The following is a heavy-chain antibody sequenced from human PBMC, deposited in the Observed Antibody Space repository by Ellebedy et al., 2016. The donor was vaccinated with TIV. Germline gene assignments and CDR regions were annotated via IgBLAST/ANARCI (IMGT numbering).Heavy chain of an antibody. CDR3: ARPDYGGNSCYY. D-gene: IGHD4-23*01. Sequence: GGSLRLXCAASGFTFSDYSMNWVRQAPGKGLEWVSYISSSSTTTHYTDSVKGRFSISRDNAKNSLYLQMNGLRDEDTAVYYCARPDYGGNSCYYWGQGTLVTVSS. V-gene: IGHV3-48*02. CDR1: GFTFSDYS. CDR2: ISSSSTTT. J-gene: IGHJ4*02.